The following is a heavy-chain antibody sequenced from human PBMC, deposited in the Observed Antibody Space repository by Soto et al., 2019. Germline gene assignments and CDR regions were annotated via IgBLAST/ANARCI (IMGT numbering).Heavy chain of an antibody. D-gene: IGHD6-13*01. CDR2: ISAYNGNT. CDR1: GYTFTNYG. V-gene: IGHV1-18*01. Sequence: QVQLVQSGAEVKKPGSSVKVYCKASGYTFTNYGFTWVRQAPGQGLEWMGWISAYNGNTNYAQKLQGRVAMTTDTSTSTAYMELMSLRADATAVYYCARDDSSSWGKAEYWGQGTMVTVAS. CDR3: ARDDSSSWGKAEY. J-gene: IGHJ4*02.